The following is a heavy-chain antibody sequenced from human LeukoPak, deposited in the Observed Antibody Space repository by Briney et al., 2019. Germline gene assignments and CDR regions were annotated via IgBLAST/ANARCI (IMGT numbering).Heavy chain of an antibody. Sequence: SETLSLTCAVYGGSFSGYYWSWIRQPPGKGPEWIGEINHSGSTNYNPSLKSRVTISVDTSKNQFSLKLSSVTAADTAVYYCGRCAGKDGYNSGFDYWGQGTLVTVSS. J-gene: IGHJ4*02. CDR3: GRCAGKDGYNSGFDY. CDR2: INHSGST. V-gene: IGHV4-34*01. D-gene: IGHD5-24*01. CDR1: GGSFSGYY.